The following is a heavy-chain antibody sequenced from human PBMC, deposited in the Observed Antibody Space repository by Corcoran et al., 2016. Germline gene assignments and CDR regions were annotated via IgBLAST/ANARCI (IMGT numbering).Heavy chain of an antibody. Sequence: QVQLVQSGAEVKKPGASVKVSCKASGYTFTSYGISWVRQAPGQGLEWMGWISAYNGNTNYAQKLQGRVTMTTDTSTSTAYMELRSLRSDDTAVYYCARDRLFMAEEMATLLDPAFDPWGQGTLVTGSS. CDR2: ISAYNGNT. D-gene: IGHD3-22*01. CDR1: GYTFTSYG. CDR3: ARDRLFMAEEMATLLDPAFDP. J-gene: IGHJ5*02. V-gene: IGHV1-18*01.